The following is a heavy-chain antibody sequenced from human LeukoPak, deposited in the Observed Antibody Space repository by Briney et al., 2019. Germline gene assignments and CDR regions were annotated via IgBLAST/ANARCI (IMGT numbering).Heavy chain of an antibody. CDR1: GFTFSSYA. CDR3: ARENDYDILTKDAFDI. D-gene: IGHD3-9*01. J-gene: IGHJ3*02. CDR2: IIGSGAAT. Sequence: PGGTLRLSCAASGFTFSSYAMSWVRQAPGKGLEWVSRIIGSGAATYYADSVKGRFTIDRDNAKNSLYLQMNSLRAEDTALYYCARENDYDILTKDAFDIWGQGTMVTVSS. V-gene: IGHV3-23*01.